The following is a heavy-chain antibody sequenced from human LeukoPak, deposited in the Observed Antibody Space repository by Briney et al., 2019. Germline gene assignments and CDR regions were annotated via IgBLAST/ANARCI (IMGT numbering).Heavy chain of an antibody. CDR3: AREGEYYDYVWGSYRYDDY. D-gene: IGHD3-16*02. CDR2: IKQDGSEK. CDR1: GFTFSSYT. Sequence: GGSLRLSCAASGFTFSSYTMNWVRQAPGKGLEWVANIKQDGSEKYYVDSVKGRFTISRDNAKNSLYLQMNSLRAEDTAVYYCAREGEYYDYVWGSYRYDDYWGQGTLVTVSS. V-gene: IGHV3-7*01. J-gene: IGHJ4*02.